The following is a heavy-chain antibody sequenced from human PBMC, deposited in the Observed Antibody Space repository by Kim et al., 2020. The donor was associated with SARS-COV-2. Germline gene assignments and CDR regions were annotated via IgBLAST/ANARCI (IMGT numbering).Heavy chain of an antibody. J-gene: IGHJ4*02. Sequence: KGRFTISRDNAKNSLYLQMNSLRAEDTALYYCAKDMGIAAAGTGGLGFDYWGQGTLVTVSS. CDR3: AKDMGIAAAGTGGLGFDY. D-gene: IGHD6-13*01. V-gene: IGHV3-9*01.